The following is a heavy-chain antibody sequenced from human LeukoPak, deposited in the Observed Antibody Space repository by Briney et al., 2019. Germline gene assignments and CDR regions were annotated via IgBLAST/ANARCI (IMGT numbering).Heavy chain of an antibody. CDR3: ARRYCSSTSCYYYYMDV. V-gene: IGHV1-69*05. J-gene: IGHJ6*03. CDR2: IIPIFGTA. D-gene: IGHD2-2*01. Sequence: SVKVSCKASGGTFSSYAISWVRQAPGQGLEWMGRIIPIFGTANYAQKFQGRVTITTDESTSTAYMELSSLRSEDTAVYYCARRYCSSTSCYYYYMDVWGKGTTVTVSS. CDR1: GGTFSSYA.